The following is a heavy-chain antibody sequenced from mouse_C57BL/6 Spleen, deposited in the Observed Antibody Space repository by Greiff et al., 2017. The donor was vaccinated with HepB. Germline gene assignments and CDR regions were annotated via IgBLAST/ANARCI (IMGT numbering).Heavy chain of an antibody. CDR3: ASLYLDYAMDY. J-gene: IGHJ4*01. Sequence: QVQLQQSGPELVKPGASVKISCKASGYAFSSSWMNWVKQRPGKGLEWIGRIYPGDGDTNYNGKFKGKATLTADKSSSTAYMQLSSLTSEDSAVYFCASLYLDYAMDYWGQGTSVTVSS. D-gene: IGHD5-1*01. CDR2: IYPGDGDT. CDR1: GYAFSSSW. V-gene: IGHV1-82*01.